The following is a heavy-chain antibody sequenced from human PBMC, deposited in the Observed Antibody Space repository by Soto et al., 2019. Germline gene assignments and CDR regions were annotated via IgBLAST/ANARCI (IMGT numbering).Heavy chain of an antibody. Sequence: QMQLVQSGAEVKKTGSTVTVSCKALGNTFTYRYLHWVRQAPGQALEWMGWITPFSGDVHYAQKCQERVTITRDRSINTAYMRMSSLRSEDTGMYYCASGGARSGPITWEMPDHWGQGTLVTVSS. CDR3: ASGGARSGPITWEMPDH. CDR2: ITPFSGDV. J-gene: IGHJ4*02. D-gene: IGHD3-16*01. V-gene: IGHV1-45*02. CDR1: GNTFTYRY.